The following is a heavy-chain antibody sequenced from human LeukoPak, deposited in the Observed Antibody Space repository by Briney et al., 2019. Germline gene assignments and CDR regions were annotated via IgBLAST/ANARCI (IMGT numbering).Heavy chain of an antibody. J-gene: IGHJ4*02. CDR1: GLTVSSNY. CDR3: ASSQQRYFFEY. V-gene: IGHV3-53*01. CDR2: INSGGSP. Sequence: PGGSLRLSCAASGLTVSSNYMSWVRQAPGNGPEWVSLINSGGSPYYAGSVKGRFTVSRDNSKNTVYLQMNSLRAEDTAVYYCASSQQRYFFEYWGQGTLVTVSS. D-gene: IGHD6-25*01.